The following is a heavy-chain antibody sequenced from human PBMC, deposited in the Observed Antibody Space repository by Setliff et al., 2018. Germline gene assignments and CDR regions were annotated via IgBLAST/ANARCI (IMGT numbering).Heavy chain of an antibody. CDR2: IWYDGNNK. J-gene: IGHJ4*02. D-gene: IGHD2-2*01. Sequence: GGSLRLSCAASGFAFSSYGMHWVRQAPGKGLEWVAVIWYDGNNKDHADSVKGRFTISRDNSKNTLYLQMDSLRVEDTAVYYCVRGEMFSTSPRADWGQGTQVTVSS. CDR3: VRGEMFSTSPRAD. V-gene: IGHV3-33*01. CDR1: GFAFSSYG.